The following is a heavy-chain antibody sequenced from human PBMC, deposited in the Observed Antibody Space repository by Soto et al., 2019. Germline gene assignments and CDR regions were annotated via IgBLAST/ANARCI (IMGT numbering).Heavy chain of an antibody. V-gene: IGHV4-30-4*02. CDR3: ARSKTVFGVVPPPDY. J-gene: IGHJ4*02. D-gene: IGHD3-3*01. CDR2: IYYSGST. CDR1: GGSISSGDYY. Sequence: SETLSLTCTVSGGSISSGDYYWSWIRQPPGKGLEWIGYIYYSGSTYYNPSLKSRVTISVDTSKNQFSLKLSSVTAADTAVYYCARSKTVFGVVPPPDYWGQGTLVTVSS.